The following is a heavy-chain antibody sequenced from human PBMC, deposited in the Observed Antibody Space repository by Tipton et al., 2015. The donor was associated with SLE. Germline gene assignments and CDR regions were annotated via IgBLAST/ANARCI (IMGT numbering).Heavy chain of an antibody. Sequence: TLSLTCTVSGGSISSSSYYWGWIRQPPGKGLEWIGSISYSGSTYYNPSLKSRVTMSVDTSKNQFSLKVSSVTAADTAVYYCARGRLGDSQHHLDYWGQGTLVTVSS. CDR3: ARGRLGDSQHHLDY. V-gene: IGHV4-39*07. CDR2: ISYSGST. D-gene: IGHD1-26*01. CDR1: GGSISSSSYY. J-gene: IGHJ4*02.